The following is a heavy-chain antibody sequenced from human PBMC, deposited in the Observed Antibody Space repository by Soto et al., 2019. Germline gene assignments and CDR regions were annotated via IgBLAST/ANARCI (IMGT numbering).Heavy chain of an antibody. D-gene: IGHD6-13*01. CDR1: GFSFTGYY. CDR3: ASAAGTTAAFDI. J-gene: IGHJ3*02. Sequence: GASVKVSCKASGFSFTGYYIHWLRQAPGQGLEWMGWINAHSGGTEYAQKFQGRVTLTRDTSIATAYLTLSSLTSDDTAVYYCASAAGTTAAFDIWGQGTMVTVSS. CDR2: INAHSGGT. V-gene: IGHV1-2*02.